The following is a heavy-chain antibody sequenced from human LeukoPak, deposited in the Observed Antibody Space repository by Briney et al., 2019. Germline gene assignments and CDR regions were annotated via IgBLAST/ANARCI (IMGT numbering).Heavy chain of an antibody. CDR2: INHSGST. Sequence: GSLSLSCTASGFTFGDYAMSWFRQAPGKGLEWIGEINHSGSTNYNPSLKSRVTISIDTSKTHFSLKLSSVTAADTAVYYCAGERWPPVSGGVYXGQGTLVTVSS. V-gene: IGHV4-34*08. J-gene: IGHJ4*02. CDR3: AGERWPPVSGGVY. D-gene: IGHD1-1*01. CDR1: GFTFGDYA.